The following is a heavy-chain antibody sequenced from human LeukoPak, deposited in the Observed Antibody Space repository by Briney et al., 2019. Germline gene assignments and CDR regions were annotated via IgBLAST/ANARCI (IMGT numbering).Heavy chain of an antibody. V-gene: IGHV3-74*01. CDR2: INEDGSGT. J-gene: IGHJ4*02. CDR3: ATVFEH. Sequence: GGSLRLSCAVSGFTLNSNWIHWVRQALGQGLVWVSRINEDGSGTSYADSVKGRFTISKDDAKNTVYLQMNSLRAEDTAVYYCATVFEHWGQGTLVTVSS. CDR1: GFTLNSNW.